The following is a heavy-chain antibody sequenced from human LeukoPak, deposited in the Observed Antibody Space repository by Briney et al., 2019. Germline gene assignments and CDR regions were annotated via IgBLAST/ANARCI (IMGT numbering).Heavy chain of an antibody. CDR3: ARDYYGSGSYPRGYGMDV. V-gene: IGHV4-30-2*01. D-gene: IGHD3-10*01. J-gene: IGHJ6*02. CDR2: IYHSGST. CDR1: GGSISSGGYS. Sequence: PSETLSLTCAVSGGSISSGGYSWSWIRQPPGKGLEWIGYIYHSGSTYYNPSLKSRVTISVDRSKNQFSLKLSSVTAADTAVYYCARDYYGSGSYPRGYGMDVWGQGTTVTVSS.